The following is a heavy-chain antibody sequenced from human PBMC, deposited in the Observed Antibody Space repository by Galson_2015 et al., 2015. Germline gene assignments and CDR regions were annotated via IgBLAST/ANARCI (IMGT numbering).Heavy chain of an antibody. V-gene: IGHV3-21*01. CDR1: EFTFSSYY. CDR3: ARQILDYDFWSGYYPTNFDY. D-gene: IGHD3-3*01. J-gene: IGHJ4*02. CDR2: ISSTTTYI. Sequence: LRLSCAASEFTFSSYYMSWVRQAPGKGLEWVSSISSTTTYIYYADSVKGRFTISRDNAKNSLYLQMNSLGAEDTAVYYCARQILDYDFWSGYYPTNFDYWGQGTLVTVSS.